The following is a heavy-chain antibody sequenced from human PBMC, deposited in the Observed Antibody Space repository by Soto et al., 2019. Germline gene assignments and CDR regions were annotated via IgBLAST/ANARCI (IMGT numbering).Heavy chain of an antibody. CDR1: GGSMRSYY. V-gene: IGHV4-59*01. D-gene: IGHD6-13*01. Sequence: QVQLQESGPGLVKPSETLSLTCTVSGGSMRSYYWSWIRQPPGKGLELIGYIYYSGVTNYNPPPKSRATMSVDTSNNQFFLKLNSVTAADTAVYYCAREGTSSWSGDYGMDVWGQGTMVTVSS. CDR3: AREGTSSWSGDYGMDV. J-gene: IGHJ6*02. CDR2: IYYSGVT.